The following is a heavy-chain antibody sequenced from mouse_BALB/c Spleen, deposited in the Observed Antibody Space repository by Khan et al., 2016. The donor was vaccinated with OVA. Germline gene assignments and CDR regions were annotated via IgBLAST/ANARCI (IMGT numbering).Heavy chain of an antibody. Sequence: EVELVESGGDLVKPGGSLKLSCAASGFTFSTYGMSWVRQAPDKRLEWVATVSTGGSYTYYPDSVKGRFTISGDNAKNTLYLQMSGLRSEDTAMFYCTRLAYYYDSEGFAYWGQGTLVTVSA. CDR3: TRLAYYYDSEGFAY. J-gene: IGHJ3*01. D-gene: IGHD1-1*01. CDR2: VSTGGSYT. V-gene: IGHV5-6*01. CDR1: GFTFSTYG.